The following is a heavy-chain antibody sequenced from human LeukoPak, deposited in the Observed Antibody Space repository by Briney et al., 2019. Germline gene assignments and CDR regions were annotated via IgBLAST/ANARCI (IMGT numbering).Heavy chain of an antibody. J-gene: IGHJ5*02. CDR1: GGTFSSYA. V-gene: IGHV1-69*13. CDR2: IIPIFGTA. Sequence: SVPVSCKASGGTFSSYAISWVRQAPGQGLEWMGGIIPIFGTANYAQKFQGRVTITADESTSTAYMELSSLRSEDTAVYYCARLVGGSSLPPRRFDPWGQGTLGSVSS. D-gene: IGHD6-13*01. CDR3: ARLVGGSSLPPRRFDP.